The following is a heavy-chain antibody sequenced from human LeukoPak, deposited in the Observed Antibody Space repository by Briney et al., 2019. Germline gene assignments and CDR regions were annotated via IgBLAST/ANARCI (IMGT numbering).Heavy chain of an antibody. CDR3: ASSCSGGSCYFD. J-gene: IGHJ4*02. D-gene: IGHD2-15*01. Sequence: GGSLRLSCAASGFTFSSYEMNWVRQAPGKGLEWVSYISSSGSTIYYADFVKGRFTISRDNAKNSLYLQMNSLRAEDTAVYYCASSCSGGSCYFDWGQGTLVTVSS. CDR2: ISSSGSTI. CDR1: GFTFSSYE. V-gene: IGHV3-48*03.